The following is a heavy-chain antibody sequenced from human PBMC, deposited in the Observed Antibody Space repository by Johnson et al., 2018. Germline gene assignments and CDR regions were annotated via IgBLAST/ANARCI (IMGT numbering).Heavy chain of an antibody. CDR1: GYNFISYD. Sequence: QVQLVESGAEVKKPGASVKVACKASGYNFISYDVSWVRQASGQGLEWMGWMNPDSGKTGYAQQFQGRVTMTRNISVNTVYMDLSRLTSEDTALYFCARRVHLGALESWGQGPVVTVSS. V-gene: IGHV1-8*01. CDR3: ARRVHLGALES. CDR2: MNPDSGKT. D-gene: IGHD3-16*01. J-gene: IGHJ3*02.